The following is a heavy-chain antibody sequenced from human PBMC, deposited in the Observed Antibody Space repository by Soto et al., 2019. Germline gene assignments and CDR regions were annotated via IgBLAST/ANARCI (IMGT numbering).Heavy chain of an antibody. CDR1: GGSISSYY. J-gene: IGHJ6*02. CDR3: ARQNGELLWFGEYYYYYGMDV. D-gene: IGHD3-10*01. Sequence: SETLSLTCTVSGGSISSYYWSWIRQPPGKGLEWFGYIYYSGSTNYNPSLKSRVTISVDTSKNQFSLKLSSVTAADTAVYYCARQNGELLWFGEYYYYYGMDVWGQGTTVTVSS. CDR2: IYYSGST. V-gene: IGHV4-59*08.